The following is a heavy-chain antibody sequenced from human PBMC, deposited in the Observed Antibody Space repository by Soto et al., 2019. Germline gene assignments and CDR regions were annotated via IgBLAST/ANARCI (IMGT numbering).Heavy chain of an antibody. D-gene: IGHD2-21*01. CDR2: INHSGST. CDR1: GGSFSGYY. V-gene: IGHV4-34*01. Sequence: SETLSLTCAVYGGSFSGYYWSWIRQPPGKGLEWIGEINHSGSTNYNPSLKSRVTISVDTSKNQFSLKLSSVTAADTAVYYCARFPAFAHFPYGMEVWGQGTTVTVS. CDR3: ARFPAFAHFPYGMEV. J-gene: IGHJ6*02.